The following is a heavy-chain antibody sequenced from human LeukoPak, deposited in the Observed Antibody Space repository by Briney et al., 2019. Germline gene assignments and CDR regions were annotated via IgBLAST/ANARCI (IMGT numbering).Heavy chain of an antibody. V-gene: IGHV3-74*01. Sequence: PGGSLRLSCAASGFTFSNHWMRWVRQVPGKGLVWVARIDGSGSSISHADFVKGRFSISRGNAKSTLYLQMNSLRAEDTAVYYCARGPGSSGGAYVGDYWGHGTLVTVSS. D-gene: IGHD3-22*01. CDR3: ARGPGSSGGAYVGDY. CDR2: IDGSGSSI. J-gene: IGHJ4*01. CDR1: GFTFSNHW.